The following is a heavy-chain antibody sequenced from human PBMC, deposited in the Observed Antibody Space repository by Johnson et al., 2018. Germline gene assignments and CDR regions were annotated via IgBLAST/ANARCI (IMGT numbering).Heavy chain of an antibody. V-gene: IGHV3-23*04. CDR2: MSGGGAST. Sequence: VQLVQSGGGLVQPGGSLRLSCAASGFSFSSYAMAWVRQAPGKGLEWVSAMSGGGASTYYADAVKGRFTMSRDKSKNTLFLQMNSLRAEDTAMYSCAKDPYYYDGSAYSTSYYYYYMDVWGTGTTVTVAS. J-gene: IGHJ6*03. CDR3: AKDPYYYDGSAYSTSYYYYYMDV. CDR1: GFSFSSYA. D-gene: IGHD3-22*01.